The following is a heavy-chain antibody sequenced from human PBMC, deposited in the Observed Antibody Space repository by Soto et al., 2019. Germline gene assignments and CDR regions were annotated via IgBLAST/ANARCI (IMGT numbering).Heavy chain of an antibody. CDR3: ASVLSGWYFFDY. CDR2: MNPNSGNT. CDR1: GYTFTSYD. V-gene: IGHV1-8*01. J-gene: IGHJ4*02. D-gene: IGHD6-19*01. Sequence: ASVKVSCKASGYTFTSYDINWVRQATGQGLEWMGWMNPNSGNTGYAQKFQGRVTMTRNTSISTAYMELSSLRSEDTAVYYCASVLSGWYFFDYWGQGTLVTVSS.